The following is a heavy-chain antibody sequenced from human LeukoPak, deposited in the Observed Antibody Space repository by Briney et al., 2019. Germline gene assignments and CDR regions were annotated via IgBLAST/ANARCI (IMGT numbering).Heavy chain of an antibody. D-gene: IGHD1-1*01. V-gene: IGHV3-9*01. CDR2: ISWNSGSI. Sequence: GRSLRLSCAASGFTFDDYAMHWVRQAPGRGLEWVSGISWNSGSIGYADSVKGRFTISRDNAKNSLYLQMNSLRAEDTALYYCAKDPERYYYCGMDVWGQGTTVTVSS. J-gene: IGHJ6*02. CDR3: AKDPERYYYCGMDV. CDR1: GFTFDDYA.